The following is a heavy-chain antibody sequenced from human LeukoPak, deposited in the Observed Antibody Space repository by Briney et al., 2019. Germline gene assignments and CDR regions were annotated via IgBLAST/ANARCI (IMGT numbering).Heavy chain of an antibody. D-gene: IGHD1-7*01. CDR3: ARDRGVSWNYVLXYYYYGMDV. J-gene: IGHJ6*02. CDR1: GYTFTSYG. Sequence: ASVKVSCKASGYTFTSYGISWVRQAPGQGLEWMGWISAYNGNTNYAQKLQGRVTMTTDTSTSTAYMELRSLRSDDTAVYYCARDRGVSWNYVLXYYYYGMDVWGQGTTVTVSS. CDR2: ISAYNGNT. V-gene: IGHV1-18*01.